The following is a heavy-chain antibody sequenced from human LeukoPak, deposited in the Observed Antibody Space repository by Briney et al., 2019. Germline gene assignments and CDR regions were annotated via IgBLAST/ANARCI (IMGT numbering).Heavy chain of an antibody. D-gene: IGHD6-19*01. Sequence: GGSLGLSCAASRFTFSNYWMSWVRQAPGKGLEWVANVKEDGSEKYYVDSVKGRFTISRDNAKKSLHLQMNSLRAEDTAVYYCARGRRLGLNTYYFDYWGQGTLVTVSS. V-gene: IGHV3-7*04. J-gene: IGHJ4*02. CDR1: RFTFSNYW. CDR3: ARGRRLGLNTYYFDY. CDR2: VKEDGSEK.